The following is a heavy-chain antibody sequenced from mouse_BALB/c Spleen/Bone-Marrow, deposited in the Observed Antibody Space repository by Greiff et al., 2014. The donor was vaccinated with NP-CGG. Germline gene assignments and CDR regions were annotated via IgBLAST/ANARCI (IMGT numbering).Heavy chain of an antibody. D-gene: IGHD2-12*01. CDR1: GYSFTGYE. Sequence: EVQLEQSGPELVKPGASVKISCKASGYSFTGYEMYWVKQTNGKSLEWIGYIDRYNGDTRYGQKFKGKATLTIDKSYNTSYMQLKSLTSEDSAVYYCARGGYDVDTIAYWGQGTLVTVSA. CDR3: ARGGYDVDTIAY. J-gene: IGHJ3*01. V-gene: IGHV1S135*01. CDR2: IDRYNGDT.